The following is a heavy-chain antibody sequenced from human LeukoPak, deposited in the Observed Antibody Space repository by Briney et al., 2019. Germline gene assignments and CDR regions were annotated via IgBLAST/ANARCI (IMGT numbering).Heavy chain of an antibody. Sequence: GGPLTLSCTASGFPVSSCYMSWVPQSPEKGLEWVSIIYSGGRTDYADSVKHRFTISRDNSKNTMYLQMNSLRAEDTAVYYCAVPTSGSGWHPMGYWGQGTLVTVSS. V-gene: IGHV3-66*01. CDR3: AVPTSGSGWHPMGY. J-gene: IGHJ4*02. CDR1: GFPVSSCY. CDR2: IYSGGRT. D-gene: IGHD6-19*01.